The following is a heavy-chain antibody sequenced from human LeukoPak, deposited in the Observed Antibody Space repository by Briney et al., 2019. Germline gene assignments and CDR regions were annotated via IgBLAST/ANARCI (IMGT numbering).Heavy chain of an antibody. CDR2: ISAYNGNT. V-gene: IGHV1-18*01. J-gene: IGHJ6*03. Sequence: GASVKVSCKASGGTFSSYAISWVRQAPGQGLEWMGWISAYNGNTNYAQKLQGRVTMTTDTSTSTAYMELRSLRSDDTAVYYCARAETYYYYYYYMDVWGKGTTVTVSS. CDR1: GGTFSSYA. CDR3: ARAETYYYYYYYMDV.